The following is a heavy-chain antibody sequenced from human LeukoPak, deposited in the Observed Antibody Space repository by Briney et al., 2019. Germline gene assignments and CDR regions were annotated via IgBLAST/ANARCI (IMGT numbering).Heavy chain of an antibody. CDR2: ISGSGENT. CDR3: AKWGSGSYYKGSFDY. Sequence: GGSLRHSCAASGFTFSSYAMSWVRQAPGKGLEWVSTISGSGENTYYADSVKGRFTISRDNSKNTLYLQMYSLRVEDTAVYYCAKWGSGSYYKGSFDYWGRGTLVTVSS. J-gene: IGHJ4*02. D-gene: IGHD3-10*01. CDR1: GFTFSSYA. V-gene: IGHV3-23*01.